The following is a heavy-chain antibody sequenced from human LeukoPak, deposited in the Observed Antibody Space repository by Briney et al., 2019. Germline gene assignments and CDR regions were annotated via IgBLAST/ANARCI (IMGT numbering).Heavy chain of an antibody. CDR3: AREMEATFYFDF. V-gene: IGHV1-46*01. Sequence: ASVKVSCKASGYTFTGYYIHWVRQAPGQGLEWMGIINPSRGNTNQAQKFQDRLTMTRDTSTSTVYMELSSLRSEDTAVYYCAREMEATFYFDFWGQGTLVTVSS. D-gene: IGHD1-26*01. CDR2: INPSRGNT. CDR1: GYTFTGYY. J-gene: IGHJ4*02.